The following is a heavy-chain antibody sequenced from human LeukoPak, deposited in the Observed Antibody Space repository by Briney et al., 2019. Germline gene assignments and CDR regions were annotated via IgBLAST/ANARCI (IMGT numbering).Heavy chain of an antibody. CDR3: ARDRSVSAEVAGTKLDY. CDR1: GYTFTRHY. J-gene: IGHJ4*02. Sequence: ASVKVSCKASGYTFTRHYMNWVRQAPGQGLEWMGWISAYNGNTNYAQKLQGRVTMTTDTSTSTAYMELRSLRSDDTAVYYCARDRSVSAEVAGTKLDYWGQGTLVTVSS. V-gene: IGHV1-18*04. CDR2: ISAYNGNT. D-gene: IGHD6-19*01.